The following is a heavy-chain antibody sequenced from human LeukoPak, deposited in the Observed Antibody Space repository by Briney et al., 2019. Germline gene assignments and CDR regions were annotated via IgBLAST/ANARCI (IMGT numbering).Heavy chain of an antibody. CDR1: GFTFSSYA. CDR3: AKGTRQQLVLPFDY. D-gene: IGHD6-13*01. CDR2: ISGSGGST. J-gene: IGHJ4*02. V-gene: IGHV3-23*01. Sequence: PGGSLRLSCAASGFTFSSYAMSWVRQAPGKGLEWVSAISGSGGSTYYADSVKGRFTISRDNSKNTLSLQMNSLRAEDTAVYYCAKGTRQQLVLPFDYWGQGTLVTVSS.